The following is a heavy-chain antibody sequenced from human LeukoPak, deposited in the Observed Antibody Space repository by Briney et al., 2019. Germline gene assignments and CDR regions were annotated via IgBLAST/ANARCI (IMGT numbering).Heavy chain of an antibody. V-gene: IGHV3-7*01. Sequence: PGGSLRLSCAASGFTFSSYWMSWVRQAPGKGLEWVANIKQDGSEKYYVDSVKGRFTISRGNAKNSLYLQMNSLRAEDTAVYYCARDARYFDWLLSRYFDYWGQGTLVTVSS. J-gene: IGHJ4*02. D-gene: IGHD3-9*01. CDR2: IKQDGSEK. CDR1: GFTFSSYW. CDR3: ARDARYFDWLLSRYFDY.